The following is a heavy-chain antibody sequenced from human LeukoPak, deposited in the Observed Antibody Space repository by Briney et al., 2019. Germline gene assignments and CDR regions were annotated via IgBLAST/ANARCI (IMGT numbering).Heavy chain of an antibody. Sequence: SETLSLTCGVSGGSITNTNYWTWVRQPPGKGLEWIGEVNLRGSTNYNPSLMGRVTISVDTSKNQFSLKLSSVTAADTAVYYCARRGAGGYKYWGQGTLVTVSS. V-gene: IGHV4-4*02. CDR1: GGSITNTNY. J-gene: IGHJ4*02. D-gene: IGHD5-24*01. CDR3: ARRGAGGYKY. CDR2: VNLRGST.